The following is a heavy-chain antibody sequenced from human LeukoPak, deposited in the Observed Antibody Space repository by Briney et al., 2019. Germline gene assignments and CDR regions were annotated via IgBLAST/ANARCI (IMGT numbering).Heavy chain of an antibody. D-gene: IGHD2-2*02. J-gene: IGHJ6*02. CDR1: GYTFTGYY. Sequence: ASVKVSCKASGYTFTGYYMHWVRQAPGQGLEWMGWINPNSGGTNYAQKFQGRVTMTRDTSISTAYMELSRLRSDDTAVYYCSAAIAGYYYYYGMGVWGQGTTVTVSS. CDR3: SAAIAGYYYYYGMGV. V-gene: IGHV1-2*02. CDR2: INPNSGGT.